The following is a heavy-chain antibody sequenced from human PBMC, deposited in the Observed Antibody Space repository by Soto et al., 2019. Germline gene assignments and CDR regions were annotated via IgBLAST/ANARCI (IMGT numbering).Heavy chain of an antibody. CDR1: GGSISSYY. CDR2: IYYSGST. CDR3: ARHNYGSASTYFHY. V-gene: IGHV4-59*08. Sequence: SETLSLTCTVSGGSISSYYWSWIRQPPGKGLEWIGYIYYSGSTNYNPSLKSRVTISVDTSKNQFSLKLNSMTAADTAVYYCARHNYGSASTYFHYWGQGTLVTVSS. J-gene: IGHJ4*02. D-gene: IGHD3-10*01.